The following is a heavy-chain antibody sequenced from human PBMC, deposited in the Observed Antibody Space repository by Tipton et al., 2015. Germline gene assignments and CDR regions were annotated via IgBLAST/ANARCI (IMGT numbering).Heavy chain of an antibody. J-gene: IGHJ6*02. V-gene: IGHV3-23*01. CDR1: GFTFISYA. CDR2: ISGSGGKS. D-gene: IGHD1-1*01. CDR3: AREPHEYINAPTPGGHGMDV. Sequence: GSLRLSCAASGFTFISYAMSWVRQAPGKGLEWVSVISGSGGKSDYADSVKGRFTISRDNAKSSLYLQMNTLRVEDTALYYCAREPHEYINAPTPGGHGMDVWGQGTAVTVPS.